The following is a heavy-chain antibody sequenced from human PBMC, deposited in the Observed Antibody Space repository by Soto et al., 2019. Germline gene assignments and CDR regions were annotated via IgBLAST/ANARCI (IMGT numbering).Heavy chain of an antibody. V-gene: IGHV1-18*01. Sequence: ASVKVSCKASGYTFTRSGISWVRQAPGQGLEWMGWISTYNGDTNYAQTFQGRVTMTTDTSTSTVYMELRSLRSDDTAVYYCAKNGQPPYYYYGMDVWGQGTTVTVSS. J-gene: IGHJ6*02. CDR3: AKNGQPPYYYYGMDV. CDR1: GYTFTRSG. D-gene: IGHD2-8*01. CDR2: ISTYNGDT.